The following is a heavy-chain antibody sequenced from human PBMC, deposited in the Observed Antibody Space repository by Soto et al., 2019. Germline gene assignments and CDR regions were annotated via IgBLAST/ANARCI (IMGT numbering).Heavy chain of an antibody. V-gene: IGHV3-66*01. CDR1: GFTVSSNY. D-gene: IGHD6-19*01. CDR2: IYSGGST. CDR3: ARDGTGEVAGLLDAFDI. J-gene: IGHJ3*02. Sequence: PGGSLRLSCAASGFTVSSNYMSWVRQAPGKGLEWVSVIYSGGSTYYADSVKGRFTISRDNSKNTLYLQMNSLRAEDTAVYYCARDGTGEVAGLLDAFDIWGQGTMVTVSS.